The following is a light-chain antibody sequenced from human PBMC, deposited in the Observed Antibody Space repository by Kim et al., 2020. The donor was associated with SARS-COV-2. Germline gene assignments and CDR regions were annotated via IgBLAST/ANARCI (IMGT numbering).Light chain of an antibody. CDR2: GAS. CDR3: QQYANWPLT. V-gene: IGKV3-15*01. J-gene: IGKJ4*01. CDR1: QSVSSN. Sequence: IVMTQSPATLSVSPGERATLSCRASQSVSSNLAWYQQKPGQTPSLLIFGASTRATGLPARFSGSGSGTDFTLTISSLQSEDFAVYYCQQYANWPLTFGGGTKVDIK.